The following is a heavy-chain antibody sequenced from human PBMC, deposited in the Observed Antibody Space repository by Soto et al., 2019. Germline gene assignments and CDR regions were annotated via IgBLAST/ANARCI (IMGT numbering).Heavy chain of an antibody. Sequence: QVQLQESGPGLVKPSETLSLTCTVSGGSISSYYWTWVRQSPGKGLEWIGYVFSSGSTNYNPSLESRVTISLDTSKNQFSLKVISVTAADTAVYYCARRGKKSFYSYMDVWGKGTTVTVSS. V-gene: IGHV4-59*08. CDR3: ARRGKKSFYSYMDV. CDR2: VFSSGST. J-gene: IGHJ6*03. CDR1: GGSISSYY.